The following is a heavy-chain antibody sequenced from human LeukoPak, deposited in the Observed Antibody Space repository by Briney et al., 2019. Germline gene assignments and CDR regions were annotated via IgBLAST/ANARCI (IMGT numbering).Heavy chain of an antibody. D-gene: IGHD6-19*01. CDR3: ARGGWSAPYYFDY. J-gene: IGHJ4*02. CDR2: IRYDGSNK. V-gene: IGHV3-30*02. CDR1: GFTFSSYG. Sequence: GGSLRLSCAASGFTFSSYGMHWLRQAPGKGLEWVAFIRYDGSNKYYADSVKGRFTISRDNSKNTLYLQMNSLRAGDTAVYYCARGGWSAPYYFDYWGQGTLVTVSS.